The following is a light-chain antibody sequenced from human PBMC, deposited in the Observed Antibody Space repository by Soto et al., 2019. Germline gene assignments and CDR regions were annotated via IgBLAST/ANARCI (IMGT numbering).Light chain of an antibody. J-gene: IGKJ1*01. CDR2: KVS. CDR3: MQGTHWPPT. CDR1: QSVLYSSNNLNY. Sequence: VMTQSPDSLALSLCDRSTISCKSSQSVLYSSNNLNYLNWFQQRPGQSPRRLIYKVSNRDSGVPDRFSGSGSGTDFTLKISRVEAEDVGVYYCMQGTHWPPTFGQGTKVDIK. V-gene: IGKV2-30*01.